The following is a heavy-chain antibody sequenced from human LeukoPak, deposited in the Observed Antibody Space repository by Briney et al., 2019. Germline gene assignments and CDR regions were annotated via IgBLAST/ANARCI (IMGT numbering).Heavy chain of an antibody. Sequence: GGSLRLSCAASGFTVSSNYMSWIRQAPGKGLEWVSYISSTGNTITYADSVKGRFTISRDNAKNSLYLQMNSLRAEDTAIYYCARTPSDIVMVVAALLRFDPWGQGTLVTVSS. CDR2: ISSTGNTI. V-gene: IGHV3-11*01. D-gene: IGHD2-15*01. CDR3: ARTPSDIVMVVAALLRFDP. CDR1: GFTVSSNY. J-gene: IGHJ5*02.